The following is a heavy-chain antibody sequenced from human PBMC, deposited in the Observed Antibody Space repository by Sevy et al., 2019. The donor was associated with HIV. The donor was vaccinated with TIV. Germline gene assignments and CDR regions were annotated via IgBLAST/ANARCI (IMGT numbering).Heavy chain of an antibody. V-gene: IGHV1-24*01. J-gene: IGHJ4*02. CDR1: GYTLTELS. D-gene: IGHD6-19*01. Sequence: ASVKVSCKVSGYTLTELSVHWVRQAPGKGLEWMATFDPEDDEKIYAQKFQGRDTMTEDTSTDTAYMELSSLRSEDTAVYYCATTKHYVDSSRYPFDYWGQGTLVTVSS. CDR2: FDPEDDEK. CDR3: ATTKHYVDSSRYPFDY.